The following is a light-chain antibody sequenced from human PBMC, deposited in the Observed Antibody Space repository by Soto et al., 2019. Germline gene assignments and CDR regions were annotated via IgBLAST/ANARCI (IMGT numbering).Light chain of an antibody. CDR2: DVF. Sequence: EIVLTQSPATLSMSPGERATLTCRASQTVSRNLAWYQQTPGQAPRLLIYDVFNRAAGVPARFSGSGSETEFTLTIRSLXXEXXAVYYCQQYNNWPSFGQGTRLDMK. J-gene: IGKJ5*01. CDR1: QTVSRN. V-gene: IGKV3-15*01. CDR3: QQYNNWPS.